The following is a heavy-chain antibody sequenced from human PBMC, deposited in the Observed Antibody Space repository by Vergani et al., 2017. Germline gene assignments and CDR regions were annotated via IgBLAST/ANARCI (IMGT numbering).Heavy chain of an antibody. V-gene: IGHV4-4*02. CDR2: IYHSGST. D-gene: IGHD4-17*01. Sequence: GLEWIGEIYHSGSTNYNPSLKSRVTISVDKSKNQFSLKLSSVNAADTAVYYCAIGGTTVTSNFDYWGQGTLVTVSS. J-gene: IGHJ4*02. CDR3: AIGGTTVTSNFDY.